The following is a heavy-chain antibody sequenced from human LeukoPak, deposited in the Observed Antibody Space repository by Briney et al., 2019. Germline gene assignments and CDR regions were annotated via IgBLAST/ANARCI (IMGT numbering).Heavy chain of an antibody. V-gene: IGHV1-69*15. CDR3: SGERGRIAVAGPAKGRFDP. D-gene: IGHD6-19*01. CDR1: GGTFSSYD. CDR2: IIPIFGTA. J-gene: IGHJ5*02. Sequence: SLTVSCKASGGTFSSYDISWVRQAPGQGNEWKGRIIPIFGTANYAQKFQERLTTTADESTSTPYMVLSSLRSEDTAVYYCSGERGRIAVAGPAKGRFDPWGQGTLVTVSS.